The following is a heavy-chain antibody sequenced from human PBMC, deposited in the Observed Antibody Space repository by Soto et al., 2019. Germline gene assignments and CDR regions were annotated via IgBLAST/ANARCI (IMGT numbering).Heavy chain of an antibody. Sequence: GGSLRLSCAASGFTFTDYWTHWVRQAPGKGLVWVSRINSDGSRTSYADSVTGRFTVSRDNAKNTLYLQMNSLRVEDTALYYCARETYRGFYFDYWGQGTLVTVSS. CDR3: ARETYRGFYFDY. V-gene: IGHV3-74*01. CDR2: INSDGSRT. D-gene: IGHD4-4*01. J-gene: IGHJ4*02. CDR1: GFTFTDYW.